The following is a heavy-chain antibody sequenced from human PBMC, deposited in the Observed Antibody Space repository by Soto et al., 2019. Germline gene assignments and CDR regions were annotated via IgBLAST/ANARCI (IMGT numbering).Heavy chain of an antibody. J-gene: IGHJ6*02. CDR1: GGSISSYY. D-gene: IGHD4-17*01. CDR3: ARVGRDYGDSIYYYGMDV. CDR2: IYYSGST. V-gene: IGHV4-59*01. Sequence: SETLSLTCTVSGGSISSYYWSWIRQPPWKGLEWIGYIYYSGSTNYNPSLKSRVTISVDTSKNQFSLKLSSVTAADTAVYYCARVGRDYGDSIYYYGMDVWGQGTTVTVS.